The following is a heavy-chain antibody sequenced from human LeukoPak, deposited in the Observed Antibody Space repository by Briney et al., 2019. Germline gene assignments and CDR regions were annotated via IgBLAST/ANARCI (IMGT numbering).Heavy chain of an antibody. CDR3: ASLCSGGSCYLESGWFDP. Sequence: SETLSLTCSVSGDSISSSYWSWIRQPAGKGLEWIGRIYTSGSTNYNPSLKSRVTISVDTSKNQFSLKLSSVTAADTAVYYCASLCSGGSCYLESGWFDPWGQGTLVTVSS. D-gene: IGHD2-15*01. V-gene: IGHV4-4*07. J-gene: IGHJ5*02. CDR1: GDSISSSY. CDR2: IYTSGST.